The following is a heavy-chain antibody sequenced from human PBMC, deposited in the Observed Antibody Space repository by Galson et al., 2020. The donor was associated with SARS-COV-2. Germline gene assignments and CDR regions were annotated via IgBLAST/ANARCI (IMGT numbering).Heavy chain of an antibody. Sequence: GESLKISCAASGFTFSSYGMHWVRQAPGKGLEWVAVISYDGSNKYYADSVKGRFTISRDNSKNTLYLQMNSLRAEDTAVYYCARDGVVTAPTPNVDYWGQGTLVTVSS. V-gene: IGHV3-30*03. CDR1: GFTFSSYG. CDR2: ISYDGSNK. J-gene: IGHJ4*02. CDR3: ARDGVVTAPTPNVDY. D-gene: IGHD2-21*02.